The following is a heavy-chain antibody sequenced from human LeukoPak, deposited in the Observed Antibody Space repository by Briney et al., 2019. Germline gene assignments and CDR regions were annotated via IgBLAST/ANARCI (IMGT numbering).Heavy chain of an antibody. D-gene: IGHD3-3*01. CDR3: ARGEYDFWSGYPSSSVDV. CDR2: ISYDGSNK. CDR1: GFTFSSYA. Sequence: PGGSLRLSCAASGFTFSSYAMHWVRQAPGKGLEWVAVISYDGSNKYYADSVKGRFTISRDNSKNTLYLQMNSLRAEDTAVYYCARGEYDFWSGYPSSSVDVWAQGTTVTVSS. V-gene: IGHV3-30-3*01. J-gene: IGHJ6*02.